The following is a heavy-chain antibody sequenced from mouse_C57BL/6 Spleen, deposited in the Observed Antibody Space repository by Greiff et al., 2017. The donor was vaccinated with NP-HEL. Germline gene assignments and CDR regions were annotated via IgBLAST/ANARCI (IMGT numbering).Heavy chain of an antibody. D-gene: IGHD2-5*01. CDR3: AREGSNYPSMDY. Sequence: EVQLQESGPGMVKPSQSLSLTCTVTGYSITSGYDWHWIRHFPGNKLEWMGYISYSGSTNYNPSLKSRISITHDTSKNHFFLKLNSVTTEDTATYYCAREGSNYPSMDYWGQGTSVTVSS. CDR2: ISYSGST. J-gene: IGHJ4*01. V-gene: IGHV3-1*01. CDR1: GYSITSGYD.